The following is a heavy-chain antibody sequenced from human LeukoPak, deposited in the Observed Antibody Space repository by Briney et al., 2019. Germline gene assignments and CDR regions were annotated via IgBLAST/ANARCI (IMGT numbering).Heavy chain of an antibody. Sequence: SVKVSCKASGGTFSSYAISWVRQPPGQGLEWMGGIIPIFGTANYAQKFQGRVTITADESTSAAYMELSSLRSEDTAVYYCARSRHMGLPDYWGQGTLVTVSS. CDR3: ARSRHMGLPDY. V-gene: IGHV1-69*13. D-gene: IGHD2-21*01. CDR2: IIPIFGTA. J-gene: IGHJ4*02. CDR1: GGTFSSYA.